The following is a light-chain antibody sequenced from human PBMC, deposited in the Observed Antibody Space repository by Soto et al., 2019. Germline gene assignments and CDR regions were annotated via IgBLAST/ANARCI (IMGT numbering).Light chain of an antibody. Sequence: QSVLTQPASVSGSPGQSITISCTGTSSDVGAYNYVSWYQQHPGKAPKLMIYEVSNRPSGVSNRFSGSKSANTASLTISGIQAGDEADYYCSSYTSSSTWLFGGGTKLTVL. J-gene: IGLJ3*02. CDR1: SSDVGAYNY. CDR3: SSYTSSSTWL. CDR2: EVS. V-gene: IGLV2-14*03.